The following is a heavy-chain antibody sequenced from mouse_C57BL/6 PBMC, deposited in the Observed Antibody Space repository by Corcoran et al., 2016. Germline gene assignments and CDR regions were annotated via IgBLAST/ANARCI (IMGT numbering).Heavy chain of an antibody. V-gene: IGHV9-3*01. CDR1: GYTFTTYG. Sequence: QIQVVQSGPELKKPGETVKISCKASGYTFTTYGMSWVKQAPGKGLKWMGWINTYSGVPTYADDFKGRFAFSLETSASTAYLQINNLKNEDTATYFCARRGNDGYYGWYVDGWGTGTTVTVSS. D-gene: IGHD2-3*01. CDR3: ARRGNDGYYGWYVDG. J-gene: IGHJ1*03. CDR2: INTYSGVP.